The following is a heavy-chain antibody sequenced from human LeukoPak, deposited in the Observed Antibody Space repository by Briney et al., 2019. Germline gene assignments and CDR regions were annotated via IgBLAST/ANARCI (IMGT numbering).Heavy chain of an antibody. CDR3: ASSLYYDSRWALGY. CDR1: GYTFTSYG. V-gene: IGHV1-18*01. J-gene: IGHJ4*02. CDR2: ISAYNGNT. D-gene: IGHD3-22*01. Sequence: GASVKVSCKTSGYTFTSYGITWVRQAPGQGLEWMGWISAYNGNTNYAQKLQGRVTMTRDTSTTTGYMELKSLTYDDTAVYFCASSLYYDSRWALGYWGQGTLVTVSS.